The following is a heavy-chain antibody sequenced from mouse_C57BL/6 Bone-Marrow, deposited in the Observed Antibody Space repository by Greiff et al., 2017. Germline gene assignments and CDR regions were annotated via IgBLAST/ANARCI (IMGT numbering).Heavy chain of an antibody. J-gene: IGHJ3*01. CDR2: LNPNNGGP. D-gene: IGHD1-1*01. V-gene: IGHV1-26*01. CDR3: APLTAVVAPFAY. CDR1: GYTFTDYY. Sequence: VQLQQSGPELVKPGASVKISCKASGYTFTDYYLNWVKKSHGKSLEWIGVLNPNNGGPSSNQKFKGKDTLTVDKSSSTSYMELRSLTAEDSAVYYCAPLTAVVAPFAYWGQGTLVTVSA.